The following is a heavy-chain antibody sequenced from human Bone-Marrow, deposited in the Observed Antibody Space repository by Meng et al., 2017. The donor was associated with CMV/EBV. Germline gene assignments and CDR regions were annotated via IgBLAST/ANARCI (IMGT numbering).Heavy chain of an antibody. V-gene: IGHV3-7*01. D-gene: IGHD3-22*01. CDR3: ARGLYYYDSSGYYNSRYYFDY. CDR2: IKEDGSDK. Sequence: GGSLRLSCAASGFTFSRFWMSWVRQAPGKGLEWVANIKEDGSDKYYVDSVKGRFTISRDNAKNSLYLQMNSLRAEDTAVYYCARGLYYYDSSGYYNSRYYFDYWGQGTLVTVSS. J-gene: IGHJ4*02. CDR1: GFTFSRFW.